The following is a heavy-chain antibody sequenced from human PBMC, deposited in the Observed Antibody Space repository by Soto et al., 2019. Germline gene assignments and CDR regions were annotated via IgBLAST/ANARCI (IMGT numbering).Heavy chain of an antibody. V-gene: IGHV3-30-3*01. Sequence: QVQLVESGGGVVQPGRSLRLSCAASGFTFSYHALNWVRQAPGKGLEWVAVISYDGDNKYIAESVKGRFTISRDNSKNTVSLQMTSLRAEDTAMYFCARGTTTSAFSAMDVWCPGTTVTVSS. CDR3: ARGTTTSAFSAMDV. J-gene: IGHJ6*02. CDR2: ISYDGDNK. D-gene: IGHD1-1*01. CDR1: GFTFSYHA.